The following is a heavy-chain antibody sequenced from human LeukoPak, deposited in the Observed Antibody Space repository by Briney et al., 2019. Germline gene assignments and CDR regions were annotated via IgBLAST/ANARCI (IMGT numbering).Heavy chain of an antibody. D-gene: IGHD2-21*02. CDR2: IYPGDSDT. V-gene: IGHV5-51*01. CDR3: ARHLFAYCGGDCYSAIGY. CDR1: GCSFTSYW. Sequence: GESLKISCKGSGCSFTSYWIGWVRQMPGKGLEWTGIIYPGDSDTRYSPSFQGQVTISADKSISTAYLQWSSLKASDTAMYYCARHLFAYCGGDCYSAIGYWGQGTLVTVSS. J-gene: IGHJ4*02.